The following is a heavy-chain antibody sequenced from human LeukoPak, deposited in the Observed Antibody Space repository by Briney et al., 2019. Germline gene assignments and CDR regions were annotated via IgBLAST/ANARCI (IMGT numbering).Heavy chain of an antibody. CDR1: GGTFSSYA. J-gene: IGHJ6*02. CDR2: IIPIFGTA. D-gene: IGHD3-22*01. CDR3: ARGRLFLPDYYYYGMDV. Sequence: PGASVKVSCKASGGTFSSYAISWVRQAPGQGLEWMGGIIPIFGTANYAQKFQGRVTITADESTSTAYMELSSLRSEDTAVYYCARGRLFLPDYYYYGMDVWGQGTTVTVSS. V-gene: IGHV1-69*13.